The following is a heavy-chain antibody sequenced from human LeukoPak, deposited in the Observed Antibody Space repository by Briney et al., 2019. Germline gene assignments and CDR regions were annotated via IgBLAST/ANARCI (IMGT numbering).Heavy chain of an antibody. CDR1: LYTISTYV. CDR2: MNPNSGDT. Sequence: ASVKVSWEASLYTISTYVITWVRQAPVHVLEWMGSMNPNSGDTGYAQKFQGRVTMTRNTSISTAYMELSSLRSEDAAVYYCARGQPTGYWGQGTLVTVSS. CDR3: ARGQPTGY. V-gene: IGHV1-8*01. J-gene: IGHJ4*02. D-gene: IGHD1-14*01.